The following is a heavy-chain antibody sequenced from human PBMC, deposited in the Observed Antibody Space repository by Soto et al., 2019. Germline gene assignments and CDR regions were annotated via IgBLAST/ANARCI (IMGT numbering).Heavy chain of an antibody. J-gene: IGHJ1*01. CDR1: VGSFSGYY. D-gene: IGHD3-22*01. CDR3: ARGEGYYDSSGYEYFQH. V-gene: IGHV4-34*01. Sequence: SETLSLTCAVYVGSFSGYYWSWIRQPPGKGLELIGEINHSGSTNYNPSLKSRVTISVDTSKNQFSLKLSSVTAADTAVYYCARGEGYYDSSGYEYFQHWGQGTLVTVSS. CDR2: INHSGST.